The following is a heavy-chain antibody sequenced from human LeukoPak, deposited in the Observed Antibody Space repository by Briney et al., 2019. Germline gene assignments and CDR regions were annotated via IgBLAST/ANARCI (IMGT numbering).Heavy chain of an antibody. D-gene: IGHD6-13*01. CDR1: GFTFSDYS. V-gene: IGHV3-21*01. Sequence: GGSLRLSCAASGFTFSDYSMNWVRQASGKGLEWVSSISSSSSYIYYADSVKGRFTISRDNAKNSLYLQMNSLRAEDTAVYYCARDPQYSRSWYVDFDYWGQGTLVTVSS. CDR2: ISSSSSYI. CDR3: ARDPQYSRSWYVDFDY. J-gene: IGHJ4*02.